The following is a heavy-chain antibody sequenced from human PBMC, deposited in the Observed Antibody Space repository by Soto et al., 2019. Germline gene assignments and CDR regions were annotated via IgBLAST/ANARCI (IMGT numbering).Heavy chain of an antibody. V-gene: IGHV3-7*03. D-gene: IGHD2-2*02. CDR1: GFTFSKFW. Sequence: DVQLVESGGGLVQPGGSLRLSCITSGFTFSKFWMSWVRQAPGKGLERVANIKHDGSQSYYEDSGKGRFTISRDNAKNSLYLQVNSLRVDDTAVYFCARFLLYSTSGRGWFDPRGQGTLVTVSS. J-gene: IGHJ5*02. CDR3: ARFLLYSTSGRGWFDP. CDR2: IKHDGSQS.